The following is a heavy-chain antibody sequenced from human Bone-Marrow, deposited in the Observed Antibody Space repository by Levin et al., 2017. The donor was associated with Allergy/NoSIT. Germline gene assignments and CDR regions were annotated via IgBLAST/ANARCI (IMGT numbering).Heavy chain of an antibody. Sequence: GESLKISCAVSGFTVYNHYMSWVRQAPGKGLEWVSLIYSGGTTQYADSVKGRFTISRDSSKNTLYLQMNSLTPVDTAMYYCARNVPLTANGYWGQGTLVTVSS. J-gene: IGHJ4*02. CDR1: GFTVYNHY. D-gene: IGHD2-8*01. V-gene: IGHV3-66*01. CDR2: IYSGGTT. CDR3: ARNVPLTANGY.